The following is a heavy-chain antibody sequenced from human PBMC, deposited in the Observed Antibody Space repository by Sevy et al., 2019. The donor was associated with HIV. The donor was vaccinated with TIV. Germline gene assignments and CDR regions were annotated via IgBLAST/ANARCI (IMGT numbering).Heavy chain of an antibody. Sequence: GGSLRLSCAASGFTFDDYAIHWVRQAPGKGLEWVSGISWNSGSIDYADSVKGRFTISRDNAKNSLYLQMNSLRAEDTALYYCAKGGGQWLADNWFDPWGQGTLVTVSS. CDR2: ISWNSGSI. D-gene: IGHD6-19*01. V-gene: IGHV3-9*01. J-gene: IGHJ5*02. CDR3: AKGGGQWLADNWFDP. CDR1: GFTFDDYA.